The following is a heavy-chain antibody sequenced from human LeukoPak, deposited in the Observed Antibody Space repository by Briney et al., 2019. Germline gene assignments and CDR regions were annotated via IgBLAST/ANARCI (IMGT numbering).Heavy chain of an antibody. CDR3: ARAAPGPRFYS. Sequence: ASVKVSCKASGYTFTGYYMHWVRQAPGQGLEWMGWMNPKSRGTGYAQKFQGRVTISWNTSITTSYMEVSGLTSEDTAVYYCARAAPGPRFYSWGEGQQVTVSS. J-gene: IGHJ4*02. CDR2: MNPKSRGT. D-gene: IGHD6-13*01. CDR1: GYTFTGYY. V-gene: IGHV1-8*03.